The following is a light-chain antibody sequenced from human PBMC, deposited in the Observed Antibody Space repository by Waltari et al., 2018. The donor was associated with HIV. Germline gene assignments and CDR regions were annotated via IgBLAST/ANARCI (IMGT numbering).Light chain of an antibody. J-gene: IGKJ1*01. V-gene: IGKV1-27*01. CDR1: QDIGSS. Sequence: DLRMTQSPSSLSASVGDRSTITCRASQDIGSSLAWYQQMPGTIPKLLIFSASSLQSGVSSRFRGSGSGTYFTLTISSLQPEDVATYFCQKYNSAPHTFGQGTRVEI. CDR3: QKYNSAPHT. CDR2: SAS.